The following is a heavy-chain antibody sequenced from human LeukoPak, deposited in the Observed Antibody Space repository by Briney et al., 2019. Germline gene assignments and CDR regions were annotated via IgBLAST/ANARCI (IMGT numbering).Heavy chain of an antibody. CDR2: IYPGDSDT. Sequence: GESLKISCKGSGYSFTSYWIGWVRQMPGKGLEWMGIIYPGDSDTRYSPPFQGQVTISADKSISTAYLQWSSLEASDTAMYYCARHRRLVTPDYWGQGTLVTVSS. CDR3: ARHRRLVTPDY. J-gene: IGHJ4*02. CDR1: GYSFTSYW. V-gene: IGHV5-51*01. D-gene: IGHD3-9*01.